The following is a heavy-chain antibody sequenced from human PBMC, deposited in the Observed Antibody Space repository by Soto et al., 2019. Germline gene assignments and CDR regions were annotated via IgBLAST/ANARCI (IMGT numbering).Heavy chain of an antibody. V-gene: IGHV3-9*01. J-gene: IGHJ4*02. D-gene: IGHD4-17*01. CDR2: ISWNSGSI. CDR3: AKDLNDYLLAGVDY. CDR1: GFTFDDYA. Sequence: EVQLVESGGGWVQPGRSLRLSCAASGFTFDDYAMHWVRQAPGKGLEWVSGISWNSGSIGYADSVKGRFTISRDNAKNPLYLQMNILRSEDTALYYCAKDLNDYLLAGVDYWGQGTLVTVSS.